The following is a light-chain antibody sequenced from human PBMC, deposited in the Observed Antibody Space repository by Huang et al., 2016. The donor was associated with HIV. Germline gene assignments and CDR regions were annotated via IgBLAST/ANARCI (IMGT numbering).Light chain of an antibody. V-gene: IGKV1-5*01. CDR3: QQYDTYPWT. J-gene: IGKJ1*01. Sequence: DILMTQSPLTLSGSVGARVPIPCRASQRVSGWLAWYQHTSGKAPKLLIYGASTLDRGVPSRFSGSGSGTEFTLTISSLQPDDFATYFCQQYDTYPWTFGQGTKV. CDR2: GAS. CDR1: QRVSGW.